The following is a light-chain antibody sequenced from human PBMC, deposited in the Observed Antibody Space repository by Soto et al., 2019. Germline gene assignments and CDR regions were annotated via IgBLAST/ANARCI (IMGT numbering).Light chain of an antibody. Sequence: EIVLTQSPATLSLSPGERATLSVRARQSVSSYLAWYQQKPGQAPRLLIFGASHRAPDIPDRFSGSGSGTDFTLTISRLEPEDFAVYYCQQYGSSSWTFGQGTKVDIK. CDR1: QSVSSY. CDR3: QQYGSSSWT. V-gene: IGKV3-20*01. CDR2: GAS. J-gene: IGKJ1*01.